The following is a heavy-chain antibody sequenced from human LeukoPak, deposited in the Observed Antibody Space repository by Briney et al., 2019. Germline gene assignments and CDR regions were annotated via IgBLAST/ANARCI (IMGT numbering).Heavy chain of an antibody. V-gene: IGHV1-2*06. Sequence: ASVKVSCKASGYTFTGYYMHWVRQAPGQGLEWMGRINPNSGGTNYAQKFQGRITMTRDTSISTAYMELSRLRSDDTAVYYCARNGWVGQADWFDPWGQGTLVTVSS. CDR3: ARNGWVGQADWFDP. D-gene: IGHD6-19*01. J-gene: IGHJ5*02. CDR2: INPNSGGT. CDR1: GYTFTGYY.